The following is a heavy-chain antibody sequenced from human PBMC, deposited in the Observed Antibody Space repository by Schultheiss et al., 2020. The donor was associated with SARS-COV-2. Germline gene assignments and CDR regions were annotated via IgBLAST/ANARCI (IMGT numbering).Heavy chain of an antibody. D-gene: IGHD1-26*01. CDR1: GGSISSGDYY. CDR3: AGGFWVGGGTN. CDR2: IYYSGST. J-gene: IGHJ4*02. Sequence: SETLSLTCTVSGGSISSGDYYWSWIRQPPGKGLEWIGYIYYSGSTYYNPSLKSRVTISVDTSKNQFSLKLSSVTAADTAVYYCAGGFWVGGGTNWGQGTLVTVSS. V-gene: IGHV4-30-4*01.